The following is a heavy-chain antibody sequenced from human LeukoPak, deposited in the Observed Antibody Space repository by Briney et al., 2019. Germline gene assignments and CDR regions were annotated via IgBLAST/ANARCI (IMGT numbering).Heavy chain of an antibody. CDR2: IIPVFAIA. Sequence: SVKVSCKASGDTFSNYAISWVRQAPGQGLEWMAVIIPVFAIADSAQKFQGRVTITADESTSTVYMEMSSLASEDTAVYYCARLGYDSSELDYDYYYIDVWGKGTTVTVSS. V-gene: IGHV1-69*01. J-gene: IGHJ6*03. D-gene: IGHD3-22*01. CDR3: ARLGYDSSELDYDYYYIDV. CDR1: GDTFSNYA.